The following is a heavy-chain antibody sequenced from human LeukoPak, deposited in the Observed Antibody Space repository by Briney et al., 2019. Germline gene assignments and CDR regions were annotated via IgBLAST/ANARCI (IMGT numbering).Heavy chain of an antibody. J-gene: IGHJ4*02. CDR2: INPNSGGT. CDR3: ARVPVDLVGAPFDY. Sequence: ASVKVSCKASGYTFTAYYMHWVRQAPGQGLEWMGWINPNSGGTNYAQKFQGRVTMTRDTSISTAYMELSRLRSDDTAVYFCARVPVDLVGAPFDYWGQGTLVTVTS. CDR1: GYTFTAYY. V-gene: IGHV1-2*02. D-gene: IGHD1-26*01.